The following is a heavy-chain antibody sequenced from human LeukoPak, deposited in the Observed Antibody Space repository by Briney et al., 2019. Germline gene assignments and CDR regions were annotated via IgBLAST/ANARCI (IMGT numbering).Heavy chain of an antibody. CDR1: GGSISSYY. J-gene: IGHJ3*02. V-gene: IGHV4-59*08. D-gene: IGHD3-22*01. CDR3: ARHVGYDSSGYYSRQDAFDI. CDR2: IYYSGST. Sequence: SETLSLTCTVSGGSISSYYWSWIRQPPGKGLEWIGYIYYSGSTNYNPSLKSRVTIPVDTPKNQFSLKLSSVTAADTAVYYCARHVGYDSSGYYSRQDAFDIWGQGTMVTVSS.